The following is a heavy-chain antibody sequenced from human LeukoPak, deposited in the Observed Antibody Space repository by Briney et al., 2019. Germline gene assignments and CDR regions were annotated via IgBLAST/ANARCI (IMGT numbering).Heavy chain of an antibody. Sequence: GGSLRLSCAPSGFTFSSYGMHWVRQAPGKGLEWVAVISYDGSNKYYADSVKGRFTISRDNSKITLYLQMNSLRAEDTAVYYCAKERFTIFGVVKGNYFDYWGQGTLVTVSS. CDR3: AKERFTIFGVVKGNYFDY. CDR2: ISYDGSNK. D-gene: IGHD3-3*01. J-gene: IGHJ4*02. V-gene: IGHV3-30*18. CDR1: GFTFSSYG.